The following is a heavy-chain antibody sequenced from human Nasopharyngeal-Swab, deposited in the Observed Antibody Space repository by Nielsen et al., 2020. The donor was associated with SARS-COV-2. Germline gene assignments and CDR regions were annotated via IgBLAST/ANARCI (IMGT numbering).Heavy chain of an antibody. D-gene: IGHD6-19*01. V-gene: IGHV3-11*01. J-gene: IGHJ5*02. CDR3: ARDIQGWYDWFDP. CDR2: ISSSGSTI. Sequence: WIRQPPEKGLEWVSYISSSGSTIYYADSVKGRFTISRDNAKNSLYLQMNSLRAEDTAVYYCARDIQGWYDWFDPWGQGTLVTVSS.